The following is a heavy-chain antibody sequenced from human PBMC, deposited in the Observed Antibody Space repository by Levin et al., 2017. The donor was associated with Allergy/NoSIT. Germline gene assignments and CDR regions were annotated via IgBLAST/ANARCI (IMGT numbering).Heavy chain of an antibody. V-gene: IGHV3-33*01. CDR3: ARESGRVSSSAGTSADC. Sequence: GGSLRLSCAASGFTFSNYGMHWVRQAPGKGLEWVAVIWYDGSYKYYADSVKGRFTISKDNSKSTLYLQMNSLRVEDTAVYYCARESGRVSSSAGTSADCWGRGTLVSVSS. J-gene: IGHJ2*01. D-gene: IGHD6-13*01. CDR2: IWYDGSYK. CDR1: GFTFSNYG.